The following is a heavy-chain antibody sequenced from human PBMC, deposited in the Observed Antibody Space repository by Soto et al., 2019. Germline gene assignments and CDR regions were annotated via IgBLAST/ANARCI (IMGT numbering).Heavy chain of an antibody. J-gene: IGHJ4*02. CDR3: AKGKAVAGLGDYFDC. Sequence: SETLSLTCTVPGGSISGYYWIWMRQPPGKGLEWIGYIYNSGSTNYNPALKSRVTISVDTSKNQFSLRAEDTAVYYCAKGKAVAGLGDYFDCWGQGTLVTVS. CDR2: IYNSGST. CDR1: GGSISGYY. D-gene: IGHD6-19*01. V-gene: IGHV4-59*01.